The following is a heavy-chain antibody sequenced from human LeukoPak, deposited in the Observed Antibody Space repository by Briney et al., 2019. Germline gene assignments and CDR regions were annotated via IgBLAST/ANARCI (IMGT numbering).Heavy chain of an antibody. D-gene: IGHD3-22*01. J-gene: IGHJ4*02. CDR2: ISSSSSTI. CDR3: ARDLYYYDSRGYYLTFDY. V-gene: IGHV3-48*02. Sequence: GGSLRLSCAASGFTFSSYSMNWVRQAPGKGLEWVSYISSSSSTIYYADSVKGRFTISRDNAKNSLYLQMNSLRDEDTAVYYCARDLYYYDSRGYYLTFDYWGQGTLVTVSS. CDR1: GFTFSSYS.